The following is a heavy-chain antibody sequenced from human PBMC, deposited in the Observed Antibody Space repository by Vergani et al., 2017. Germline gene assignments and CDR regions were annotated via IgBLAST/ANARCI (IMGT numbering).Heavy chain of an antibody. V-gene: IGHV4-31*03. J-gene: IGHJ4*02. Sequence: QVQLQESGPGLVKPSQTLSLTCSVSGDSISSGVYYWNWIRQHPGKGLEWIGYIYSTGSTHHNPSLRRRINMSVDTSKNQFSLKLNSVTAADTAMYYCARMGGYXEGDAVRIGYFDSWGPGILVTVSS. CDR1: GDSISSGVYY. CDR2: IYSTGST. CDR3: ARMGGYXEGDAVRIGYFDS. D-gene: IGHD3-10*02.